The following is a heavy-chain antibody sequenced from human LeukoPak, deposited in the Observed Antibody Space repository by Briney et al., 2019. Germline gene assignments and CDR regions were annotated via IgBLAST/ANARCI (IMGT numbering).Heavy chain of an antibody. CDR3: TRDFGHDYVWGSYRPAPLGY. D-gene: IGHD3-16*02. CDR2: IRSKAYGGTT. CDR1: GFTFGDYA. J-gene: IGHJ4*02. V-gene: IGHV3-49*04. Sequence: GGSLRLSCTASGFTFGDYAMGWVRQAPGKGLEWVGFIRSKAYGGTTEYAASVKGRFTISRDDSKSIAYLQMNSLKTEDTAVYYCTRDFGHDYVWGSYRPAPLGYWGQGTLVTVSS.